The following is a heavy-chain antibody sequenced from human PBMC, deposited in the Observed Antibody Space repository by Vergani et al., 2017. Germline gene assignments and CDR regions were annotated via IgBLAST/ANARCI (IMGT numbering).Heavy chain of an antibody. CDR1: GGTFSSYA. J-gene: IGHJ6*02. V-gene: IGHV1-69*01. CDR2: IIPIFGTA. CDR3: ARGRQQLTPDYYYYYGMDV. Sequence: QVQLVQSGAEVKKPGSSVKVSCKASGGTFSSYAISWVRQAPGQGLEWMGGIIPIFGTANYAQKFQGRVTITADESTRTAYMELSSLRSEDTAVYYCARGRQQLTPDYYYYYGMDVWGQGTTGTVSS. D-gene: IGHD6-13*01.